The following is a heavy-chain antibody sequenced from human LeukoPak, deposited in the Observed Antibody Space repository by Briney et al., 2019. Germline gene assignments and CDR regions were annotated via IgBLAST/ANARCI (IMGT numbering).Heavy chain of an antibody. CDR1: GGSIGSRSHY. D-gene: IGHD2-2*01. Sequence: SETLTLTCTVSGGSIGSRSHYWSWIRQPAGKGLEWIGRIDTSGSTNYNPSLKSRVTISVDPSENQFSLRLSSVTAADTAVYYCARVIHAWYYFDYWGQGILVTVSS. J-gene: IGHJ4*02. CDR2: IDTSGST. CDR3: ARVIHAWYYFDY. V-gene: IGHV4-61*02.